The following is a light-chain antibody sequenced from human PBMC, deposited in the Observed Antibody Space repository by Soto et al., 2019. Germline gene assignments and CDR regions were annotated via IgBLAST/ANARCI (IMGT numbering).Light chain of an antibody. J-gene: IGLJ3*02. Sequence: QSALTQPASVSGSPGQSITISCTGTSSDVGGYNSVSWYQQHPGKAPKLIMYEVSRRPSGVSNRFSASKSGNTASLTISGLQAEDEADFYCSSYVRSNTVVFGGGTKLTVL. CDR2: EVS. V-gene: IGLV2-14*01. CDR1: SSDVGGYNS. CDR3: SSYVRSNTVV.